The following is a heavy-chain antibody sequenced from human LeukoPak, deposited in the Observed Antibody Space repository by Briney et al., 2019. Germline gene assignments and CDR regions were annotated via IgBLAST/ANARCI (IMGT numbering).Heavy chain of an antibody. CDR1: GFTFSSYG. J-gene: IGHJ4*02. CDR2: IWYDGSNK. Sequence: GGSLRLSCAASGFTFSSYGMHWVRQAPGKGLEWVAVIWYDGSNKYYADSVKGRFTISRDNSKNTLYLQMNSLRAEDTAVYYCVKDYSYGQKLINCWGQGTLVTVSS. D-gene: IGHD5-18*01. CDR3: VKDYSYGQKLINC. V-gene: IGHV3-33*06.